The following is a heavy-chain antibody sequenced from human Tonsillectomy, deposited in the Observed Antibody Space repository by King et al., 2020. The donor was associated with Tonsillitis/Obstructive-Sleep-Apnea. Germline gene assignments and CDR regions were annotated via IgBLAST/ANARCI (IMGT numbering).Heavy chain of an antibody. CDR2: IYPGDSDT. Sequence: QLVQSGAEVKKPGESLKISCKGSGYSFTSYWIGWVRQMPGKGLEWMGIIYPGDSDTRYSPSFQGQVTISADKSISTAYLQWSSLKASDTAMYYCARRSIPGSTITVGRRHYYYMDVWGKGTTVTVSS. CDR1: GYSFTSYW. V-gene: IGHV5-51*01. D-gene: IGHD5/OR15-5a*01. CDR3: ARRSIPGSTITVGRRHYYYMDV. J-gene: IGHJ6*03.